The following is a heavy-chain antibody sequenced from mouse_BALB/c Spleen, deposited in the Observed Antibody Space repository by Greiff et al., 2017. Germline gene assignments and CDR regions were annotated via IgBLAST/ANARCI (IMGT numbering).Heavy chain of an antibody. CDR2: IDPFNGGT. J-gene: IGHJ4*01. CDR3: ARRGAMDY. CDR1: GYSFTSYY. V-gene: IGHV1S135*01. Sequence: VQLQQSGPELMKPGASVKISCKASGYSFTSYYMYWVKQSHGKSLEWIGYIDPFNGGTSYNQKFKGKATLTVDKSSSTAYMHLSSLTSEDSAVYYCARRGAMDYWGQGTSVTVSS.